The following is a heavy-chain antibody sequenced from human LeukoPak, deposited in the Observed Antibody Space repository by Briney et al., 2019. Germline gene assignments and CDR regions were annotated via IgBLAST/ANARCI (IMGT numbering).Heavy chain of an antibody. V-gene: IGHV1-8*01. Sequence: ASVKVSCKASGYTFTSYDINWVRQATGQGLEWMGWMNPNSGNTGYAQKFQGRVTMTRNTSISTAYMELSSLRSEDTAVYYCARGPRGGRPPYYYYYMDVWGKGTTVTVSS. CDR1: GYTFTSYD. D-gene: IGHD3-10*01. CDR3: ARGPRGGRPPYYYYYMDV. CDR2: MNPNSGNT. J-gene: IGHJ6*03.